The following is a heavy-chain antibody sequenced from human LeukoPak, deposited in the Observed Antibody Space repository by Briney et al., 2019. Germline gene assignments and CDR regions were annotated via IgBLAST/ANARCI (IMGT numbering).Heavy chain of an antibody. CDR1: GFTLSNAW. J-gene: IGHJ4*02. CDR3: AREQMAGKVDY. CDR2: ISYDGSNK. D-gene: IGHD6-19*01. V-gene: IGHV3-30-3*01. Sequence: GGSLRLSCAASGFTLSNAWMSWVRQAPGKGLEWVAVISYDGSNKYYADSVKGRFSISRDNSKNTLYLQMNSLRAEDTAVYYCAREQMAGKVDYWGQGTLVTVSS.